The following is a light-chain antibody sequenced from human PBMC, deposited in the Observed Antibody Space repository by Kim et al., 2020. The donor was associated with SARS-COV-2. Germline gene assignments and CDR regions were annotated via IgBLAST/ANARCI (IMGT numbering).Light chain of an antibody. Sequence: SSELTQDPAVSVALGQTVRITCQGDSLRIYYASWYQQKPGQAPLLVFYGKNNRPSGIPDRFSGSSSGNTASLTITGAQAEDEADYYCHCRANSGNLPFGGGTQLTVL. V-gene: IGLV3-19*01. CDR3: HCRANSGNLP. CDR1: SLRIYY. CDR2: GKN. J-gene: IGLJ2*01.